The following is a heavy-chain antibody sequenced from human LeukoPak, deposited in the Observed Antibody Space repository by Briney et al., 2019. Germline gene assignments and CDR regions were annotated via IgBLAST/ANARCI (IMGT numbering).Heavy chain of an antibody. Sequence: PGESLRLSCAASGFTFSGRSMHWVRQAPGKGLVWISGISNDGTTTNYADSVKGRFTISRDNAKNTLYLQMKSLRAEDTAVYYCARGWFGPDSWDQGTMVTVSS. D-gene: IGHD3-10*01. V-gene: IGHV3-74*01. CDR2: ISNDGTTT. CDR1: GFTFSGRS. CDR3: ARGWFGPDS. J-gene: IGHJ3*02.